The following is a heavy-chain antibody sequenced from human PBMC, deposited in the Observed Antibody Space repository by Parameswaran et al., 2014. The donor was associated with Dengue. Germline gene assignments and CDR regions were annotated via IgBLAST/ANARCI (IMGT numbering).Heavy chain of an antibody. CDR2: INPNSGGT. CDR3: AREYYGSGTCYFDY. Sequence: WVRQAPGQGLEWMGWINPNSGGTNYAQKFQGWVTMTRDTSISTAYMELSRLRSDDTAVYYCAREYYGSGTCYFDYWGQGTLVTVSS. D-gene: IGHD3-10*01. V-gene: IGHV1-2*04. J-gene: IGHJ4*02.